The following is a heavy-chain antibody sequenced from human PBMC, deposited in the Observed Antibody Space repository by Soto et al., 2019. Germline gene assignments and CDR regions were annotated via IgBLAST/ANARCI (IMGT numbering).Heavy chain of an antibody. CDR1: GGSISSRSYY. CDR3: ARLRDFVMDV. J-gene: IGHJ6*02. V-gene: IGHV4-39*01. Sequence: QLQLQESGPGLVKPSETLSLTCTVSGGSISSRSYYWGWIRQPPGKGLEWIGSIYYSGSTYYNPSLKSQVTISVDTSKNQFSLKLSSVTAADTAVYYCARLRDFVMDVWGQGTTVTVSS. D-gene: IGHD3-3*01. CDR2: IYYSGST.